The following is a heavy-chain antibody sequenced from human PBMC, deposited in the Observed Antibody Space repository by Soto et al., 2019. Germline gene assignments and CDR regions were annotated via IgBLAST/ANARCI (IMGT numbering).Heavy chain of an antibody. D-gene: IGHD3-16*01. Sequence: QVELVESGGGVVQPGKSLGLSCEGTGFTFRNYAMHWVRQAPGKGLEWVGAISHDGRIKYFGDSVKGRFTMSRDNSKNTLYLQMNSLRPEDTAVYYCAKDRRSLSAALVFDYWGQGTLVTVSS. CDR3: AKDRRSLSAALVFDY. CDR2: ISHDGRIK. CDR1: GFTFRNYA. J-gene: IGHJ4*02. V-gene: IGHV3-30*18.